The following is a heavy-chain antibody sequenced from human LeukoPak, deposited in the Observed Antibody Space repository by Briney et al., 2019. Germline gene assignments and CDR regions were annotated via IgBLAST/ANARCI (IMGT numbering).Heavy chain of an antibody. CDR2: IYPGDSDT. J-gene: IGHJ3*02. V-gene: IGHV5-51*01. Sequence: GESLKISCKGSGYSFTSYWIGWVRQMPGKGLEWMGIIYPGDSDTRYSPSFQGQVTISADKSISTAYLQWSSLKASDTAMYYCARLSRIQTLYDAFDIWGQGTMVTVSS. D-gene: IGHD5-18*01. CDR3: ARLSRIQTLYDAFDI. CDR1: GYSFTSYW.